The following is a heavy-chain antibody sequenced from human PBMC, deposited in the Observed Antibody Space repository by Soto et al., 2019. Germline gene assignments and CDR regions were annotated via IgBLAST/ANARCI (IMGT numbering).Heavy chain of an antibody. V-gene: IGHV3-23*01. CDR1: GFTFSSYA. J-gene: IGHJ4*02. Sequence: GGSLRLSCAASGFTFSSYAMSWVRQAPGKGLEWVSAISGSGGTTYYADSVRGRFTVSRDNSKNSVFLQMNSLRAEDTAVYFCAKGMYYYDSSGYGLFDYWGQGTLVTVSS. CDR3: AKGMYYYDSSGYGLFDY. CDR2: ISGSGGTT. D-gene: IGHD3-22*01.